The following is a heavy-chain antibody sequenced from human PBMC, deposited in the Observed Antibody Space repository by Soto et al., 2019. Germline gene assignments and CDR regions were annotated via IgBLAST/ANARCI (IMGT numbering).Heavy chain of an antibody. V-gene: IGHV3-30*18. CDR1: GFTFSSYG. Sequence: GGSLRLSCAASGFTFSSYGMHWVRQAPGKGLEWVAVISYDGSNKYYADSVKGRFTISRDNSKNTLYLQMNSLRAEDTAVYYCAKVGDISGWYHDYWGQGTLVTVSS. D-gene: IGHD6-19*01. J-gene: IGHJ4*02. CDR2: ISYDGSNK. CDR3: AKVGDISGWYHDY.